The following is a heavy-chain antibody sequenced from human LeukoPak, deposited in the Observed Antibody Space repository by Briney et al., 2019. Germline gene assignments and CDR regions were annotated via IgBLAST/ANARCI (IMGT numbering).Heavy chain of an antibody. J-gene: IGHJ4*02. D-gene: IGHD3-22*01. CDR3: VRDWGYDSSGYWQKYFDS. V-gene: IGHV3-74*01. CDR1: GFTFSTFW. Sequence: GGSLRLSCAASGFTFSTFWMHWVRQAPGKGLVWVSRINHDGSSTNYADSVKGRFTISRDNAKNTLHLQMNSLRAEDTAVYYCVRDWGYDSSGYWQKYFDSWGQGTLVTVSS. CDR2: INHDGSST.